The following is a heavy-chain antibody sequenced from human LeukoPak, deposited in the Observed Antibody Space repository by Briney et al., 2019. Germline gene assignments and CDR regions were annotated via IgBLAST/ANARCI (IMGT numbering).Heavy chain of an antibody. CDR2: LSGSGGST. D-gene: IGHD6-19*01. J-gene: IGHJ5*02. Sequence: GGSLRLSRAASGFTFSSYAMSWVRQTSGKGLEWVSALSGSGGSTYYADSVKGRFTISRDNSKNTLYLQMNSLTAEDTALYYCATKQWLVRGWFDPWGQGTLVTVSS. CDR3: ATKQWLVRGWFDP. V-gene: IGHV3-23*01. CDR1: GFTFSSYA.